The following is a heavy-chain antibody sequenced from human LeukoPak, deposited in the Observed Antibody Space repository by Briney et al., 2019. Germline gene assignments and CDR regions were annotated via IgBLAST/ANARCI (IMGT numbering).Heavy chain of an antibody. J-gene: IGHJ4*02. CDR3: ARVRGGYYFDY. CDR1: GFTFGSYW. Sequence: TGGSLRLSCAASGFTFGSYWMNWVRQAPGKGLEWVANINQAGTEKYYVDSVKGRFTISRDNAKNSLFLQMNSLRAEDTAVYFCARVRGGYYFDYWGQGNLVTVSS. D-gene: IGHD5-24*01. V-gene: IGHV3-7*04. CDR2: INQAGTEK.